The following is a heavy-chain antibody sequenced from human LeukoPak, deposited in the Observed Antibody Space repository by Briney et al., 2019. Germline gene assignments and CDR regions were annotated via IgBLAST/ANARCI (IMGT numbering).Heavy chain of an antibody. Sequence: GGSVKVSCKASGYTFNNYDINWVRQAAGQGLEWMGWMNPNCANTGYPQKFQNRFSITRNTAISTAYRELSSLRSEDSAVYYCARRGKECSAGSWYRWFDRWGQRTLVTVSS. CDR3: ARRGKECSAGSWYRWFDR. CDR1: GYTFNNYD. D-gene: IGHD2-15*01. V-gene: IGHV1-8*03. CDR2: MNPNCANT. J-gene: IGHJ5*02.